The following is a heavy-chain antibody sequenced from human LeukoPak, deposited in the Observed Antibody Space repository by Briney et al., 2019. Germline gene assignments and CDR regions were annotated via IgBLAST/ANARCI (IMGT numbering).Heavy chain of an antibody. J-gene: IGHJ4*02. CDR1: GFTFSRNV. Sequence: GGSLRLSCVASGFTFSRNVLHWVRQAPGKGLEWVATISYDGNNKFHADSVKGRFTISRDNSRNTVYLQMDSLRAEDTAVYYCAKDDGGYNYGYNFDYWGQGTLVTVSS. CDR2: ISYDGNNK. D-gene: IGHD5-18*01. CDR3: AKDDGGYNYGYNFDY. V-gene: IGHV3-30*07.